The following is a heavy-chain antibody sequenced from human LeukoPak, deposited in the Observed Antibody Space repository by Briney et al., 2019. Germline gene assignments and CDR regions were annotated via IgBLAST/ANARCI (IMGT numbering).Heavy chain of an antibody. CDR1: GGTFSSYA. CDR2: IIPILGTA. D-gene: IGHD4-17*01. V-gene: IGHV1-69*01. Sequence: SVKVSCKASGGTFSSYAISWVRQAPGQGLEWMGGIIPILGTANYAQKFQGRVTITADESTSTAYMELSSLRSEDTAVYYCARSRTTVTYYFDYWGQGTLVTVSS. CDR3: ARSRTTVTYYFDY. J-gene: IGHJ4*02.